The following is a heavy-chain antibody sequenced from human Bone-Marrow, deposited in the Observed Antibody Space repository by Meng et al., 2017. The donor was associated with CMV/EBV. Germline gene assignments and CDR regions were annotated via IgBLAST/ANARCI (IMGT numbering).Heavy chain of an antibody. CDR2: IYYSGST. CDR3: ARVVTIFGVVTVHLHTLVYFDY. Sequence: PPGKGLEWIGTIYYSGSTYYNPSLKSRVTISVDTSKNHFSLKLTSVTAADTAVYYCARVVTIFGVVTVHLHTLVYFDYLGQGTLVTVSS. V-gene: IGHV4-39*02. D-gene: IGHD3-3*01. J-gene: IGHJ4*02.